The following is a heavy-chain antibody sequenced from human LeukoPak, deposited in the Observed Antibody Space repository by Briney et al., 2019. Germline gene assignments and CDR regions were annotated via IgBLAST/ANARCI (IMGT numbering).Heavy chain of an antibody. J-gene: IGHJ4*02. CDR1: GYTFTRYY. Sequence: ASVKVSCKASGYTFTRYYMHWVRQAPGQGLEWMGIINPSGGSISYAQTFQGRVSMTRDTSTSTVYMELNSLRSDDTAVYYCARAPEGATPWADYWGQGTLVIVSS. CDR2: INPSGGSI. CDR3: ARAPEGATPWADY. D-gene: IGHD1-26*01. V-gene: IGHV1-46*01.